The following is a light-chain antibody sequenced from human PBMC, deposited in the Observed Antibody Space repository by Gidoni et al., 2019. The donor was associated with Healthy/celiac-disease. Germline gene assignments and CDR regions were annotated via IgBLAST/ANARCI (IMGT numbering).Light chain of an antibody. CDR2: AAS. J-gene: IGKJ1*01. Sequence: DIQMTQSPSSLSASVGDRVTITCRASQSISSYLNWYQQKPGKAPKLLIYAASSLQSGGPSRFSGSGSGTDFTLTISSRQPEDFATYYCQQSYSTPWTFGQGTKVEIK. CDR1: QSISSY. V-gene: IGKV1-39*01. CDR3: QQSYSTPWT.